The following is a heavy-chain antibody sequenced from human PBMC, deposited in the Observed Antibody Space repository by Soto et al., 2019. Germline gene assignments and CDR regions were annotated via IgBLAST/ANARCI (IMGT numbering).Heavy chain of an antibody. CDR1: GFTFGDYT. Sequence: GGSLRLSCTASGFTFGDYTMSWVRQAPGKGLEWVGFIRNKAYGGTTRYAASVKGRFIISRDDSKSIVFLQMNSLKTEDTALYYCNRDSKWLVQAYGVDVWGQGTKVTVSS. CDR3: NRDSKWLVQAYGVDV. D-gene: IGHD6-19*01. J-gene: IGHJ6*02. V-gene: IGHV3-49*04. CDR2: IRNKAYGGTT.